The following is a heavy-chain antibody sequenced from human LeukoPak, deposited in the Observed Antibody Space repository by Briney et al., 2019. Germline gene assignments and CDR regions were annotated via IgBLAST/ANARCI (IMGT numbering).Heavy chain of an antibody. CDR2: INHNGST. D-gene: IGHD5-12*01. V-gene: IGHV4-34*01. CDR1: GGSFSGYY. J-gene: IGHJ4*02. CDR3: ARGRGFDY. Sequence: KPSETLSLTCAVYGGSFSGYYWSWIRQPPGKGLEWIGEINHNGSTNYNPSLKSRVTISVDTSKNQFSLKLSSVTAVDTAVYHCARGRGFDYWGQGTLVTVSS.